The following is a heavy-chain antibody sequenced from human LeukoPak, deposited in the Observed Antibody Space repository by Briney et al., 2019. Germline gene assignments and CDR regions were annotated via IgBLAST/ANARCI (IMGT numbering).Heavy chain of an antibody. CDR3: ARDFSEYYGDYEGSYYYYYGMDV. CDR1: GSGFTFSSYA. CDR2: ISYDGSNK. D-gene: IGHD4-17*01. V-gene: IGHV3-30-3*01. J-gene: IGHJ6*02. Sequence: PGGSLRLSCAASGSGFTFSSYAMHWVRQAPGKGLEWVAVISYDGSNKYYADSVKGRFTISRDNSKNTLYLQMNSLRAEDAAVYYCARDFSEYYGDYEGSYYYYYGMDVWGQGTTVTVSS.